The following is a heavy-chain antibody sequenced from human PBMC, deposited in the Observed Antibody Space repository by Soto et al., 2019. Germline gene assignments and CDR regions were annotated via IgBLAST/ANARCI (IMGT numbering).Heavy chain of an antibody. V-gene: IGHV3-23*01. CDR2: ISGSGGST. Sequence: PGGSLRLSCAASGFTFSSYAMSWVRQAPGKGLEWVSAISGSGGSTYYADSVKGRFTISRDNSKNTLYLQMNSLRAEDTAVYYCAKVIPTYYDFWRGNQRGVIIGGWFDPWGQGTLVTVSS. CDR1: GFTFSSYA. D-gene: IGHD3-3*01. J-gene: IGHJ5*02. CDR3: AKVIPTYYDFWRGNQRGVIIGGWFDP.